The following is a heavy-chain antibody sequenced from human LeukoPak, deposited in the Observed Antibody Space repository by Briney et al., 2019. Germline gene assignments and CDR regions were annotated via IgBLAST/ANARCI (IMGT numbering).Heavy chain of an antibody. CDR2: LHGAGTTT. D-gene: IGHD3-10*01. CDR1: GFSFSSYW. CDR3: ARDPGVRGVYYNYFDP. J-gene: IGHJ5*02. V-gene: IGHV3-74*01. Sequence: GGPLRLSCAASGFSFSSYWMHWVRKAPGKGLVWVSRLHGAGTTTNYADSVKGRFTTSSDNATNTLYLQMSSLRAEDTAVYYCARDPGVRGVYYNYFDPWGQGTLVTVSS.